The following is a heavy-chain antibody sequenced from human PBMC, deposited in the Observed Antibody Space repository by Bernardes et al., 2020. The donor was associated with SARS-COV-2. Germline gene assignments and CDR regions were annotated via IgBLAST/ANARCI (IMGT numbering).Heavy chain of an antibody. J-gene: IGHJ6*02. Sequence: ASVKVSCKVSGYTLPELSMHWVRQAPGKGLEWMGGFDPEDAETIYAQKFQGRVTMTEDPSTDTAYMELSSLRSEDTAVYYCETALAISCSGGICFLRGEYHYRYGMDVWGQGTTVTVSS. CDR1: GYTLPELS. CDR2: FDPEDAET. CDR3: ETALAISCSGGICFLRGEYHYRYGMDV. D-gene: IGHD2-15*01. V-gene: IGHV1-24*01.